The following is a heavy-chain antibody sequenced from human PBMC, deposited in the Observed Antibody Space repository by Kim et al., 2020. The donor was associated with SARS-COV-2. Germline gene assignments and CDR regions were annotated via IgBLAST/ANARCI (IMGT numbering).Heavy chain of an antibody. J-gene: IGHJ4*02. Sequence: KSYGDSVKGRVNLSRDNAKNTLFLQMNRLRAEDTAVYYGARGGSGSLDYWGQGTLVTVSS. D-gene: IGHD3-16*01. CDR3: ARGGSGSLDY. V-gene: IGHV3-74*01. CDR2: K.